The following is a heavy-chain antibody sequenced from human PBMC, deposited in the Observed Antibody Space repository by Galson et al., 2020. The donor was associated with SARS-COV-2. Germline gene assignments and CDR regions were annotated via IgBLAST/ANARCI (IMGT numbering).Heavy chain of an antibody. CDR1: GYTFTGYY. CDR3: ARGPLYSSGWHFDD. J-gene: IGHJ4*02. D-gene: IGHD6-19*01. CDR2: INPNSGGT. V-gene: IGHV1-2*02. Sequence: ASVKVSCKASGYTFTGYYMHWVRQAPGQGLEWMGWINPNSGGTNYAQKFQGRVTMTRDTSISTAYMELSRLRSDDTAVYYCARGPLYSSGWHFDDWGQGTLVTVSS.